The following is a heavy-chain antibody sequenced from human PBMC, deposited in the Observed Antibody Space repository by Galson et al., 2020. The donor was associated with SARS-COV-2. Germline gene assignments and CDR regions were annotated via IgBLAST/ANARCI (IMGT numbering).Heavy chain of an antibody. CDR1: GVSITSDDSY. CDR3: ASGFGGDD. V-gene: IGHV4-31*03. CDR2: IFYSGFT. Sequence: SQTLSLTCTVSGVSITSDDSYWSWIRQHPGRGLEWIGYIFYSGFTYYSPSLRSRVTMSLDRSKNQFSLKFNSVTAADTAVYYCASGFGGDDWGQGTLVTVSS. D-gene: IGHD3-3*01. J-gene: IGHJ4*02.